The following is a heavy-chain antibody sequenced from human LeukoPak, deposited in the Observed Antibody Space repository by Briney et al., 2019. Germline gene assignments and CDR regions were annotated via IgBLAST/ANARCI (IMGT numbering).Heavy chain of an antibody. CDR3: ARDGGNYYYYYMDV. CDR2: IYTSGST. V-gene: IGHV4-59*10. CDR1: GGSFSGYY. D-gene: IGHD3-16*01. Sequence: PSETLSLTRAVYGGSFSGYYWSWIRQPAGKGLEWIGRIYTSGSTNYNPSLKSRVTMSVDTSKNQFSLKLSSVTAADTAVYYCARDGGNYYYYYMDVWGKGTTVTISS. J-gene: IGHJ6*03.